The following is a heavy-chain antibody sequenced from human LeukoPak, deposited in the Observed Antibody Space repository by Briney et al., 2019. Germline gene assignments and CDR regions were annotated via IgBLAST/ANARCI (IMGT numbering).Heavy chain of an antibody. CDR2: IGISSGNT. CDR1: GFDFIDYS. J-gene: IGHJ4*01. V-gene: IGHV3-48*01. D-gene: IGHD5-12*01. Sequence: GGSLRLSCAASGFDFIDYSMNWVRQAPGKGLEWISYIGISSGNTKYADSVKGRFTISRDKARNSLYLQMNSLRVEDTAVYYCATDHRYAFDNWGHGTLVTVSS. CDR3: ATDHRYAFDN.